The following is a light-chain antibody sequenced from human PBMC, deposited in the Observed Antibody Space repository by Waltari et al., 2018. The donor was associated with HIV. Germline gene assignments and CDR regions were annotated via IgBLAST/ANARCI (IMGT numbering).Light chain of an antibody. V-gene: IGKV3-11*01. J-gene: IGKJ5*01. CDR1: QGVGTY. CDR3: QQRSTWPPIT. Sequence: EVVLTQSPATLSLSPGERVTLSCRASQGVGTYLAWYQQKFAQAPRLLIYDASTRATGIPARFSGNGSGTDFTLTISNLEPEDFAVYFCQQRSTWPPITFGQGTRLEAK. CDR2: DAS.